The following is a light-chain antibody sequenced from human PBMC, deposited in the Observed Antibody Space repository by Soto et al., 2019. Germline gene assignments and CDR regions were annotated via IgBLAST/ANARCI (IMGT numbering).Light chain of an antibody. J-gene: IGKJ1*01. CDR1: RTISSW. V-gene: IGKV1-5*03. CDR3: QHSNSYSEA. CDR2: KAS. Sequence: ETTQTPSSLSGAVGDRVTITCRASRTISSWLAWYQQKPGKAPKLLIYKASTLKSGVPSRFSGSGSGTEFTLTISSLQPDDFATYYCQHSNSYSEAFGQGTKVDIK.